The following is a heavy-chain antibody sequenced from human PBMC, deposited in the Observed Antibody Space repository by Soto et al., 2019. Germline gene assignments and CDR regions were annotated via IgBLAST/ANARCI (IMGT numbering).Heavy chain of an antibody. CDR3: ARSPEDIVVVVAATFDY. J-gene: IGHJ4*02. V-gene: IGHV1-46*03. D-gene: IGHD2-15*01. CDR2: INPSGGST. CDR1: GYTFTSYY. Sequence: ASVKVSCKASGYTFTSYYMHWVRQAPGQGLEWMGIINPSGGSTSYAQKFQGRVTMTRDTSTSTVYMELSSLRSEDTAVYYCARSPEDIVVVVAATFDYWGQGTLVTVSS.